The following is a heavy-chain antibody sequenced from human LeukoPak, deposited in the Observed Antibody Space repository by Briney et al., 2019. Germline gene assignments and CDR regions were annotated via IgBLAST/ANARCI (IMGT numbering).Heavy chain of an antibody. CDR1: GFTFSSYT. D-gene: IGHD3-22*01. CDR3: ARHVVAVGFDY. V-gene: IGHV3-21*01. CDR2: ITSSSSYI. Sequence: GGSLRLSCAASGFTFSSYTMNWVRQAPGKGLEWVSSITSSSSYIYYADSVKGRFSISRDNAKSSLYLHMNSLRAEDTAVYYCARHVVAVGFDYWGQGTLVTVSS. J-gene: IGHJ4*02.